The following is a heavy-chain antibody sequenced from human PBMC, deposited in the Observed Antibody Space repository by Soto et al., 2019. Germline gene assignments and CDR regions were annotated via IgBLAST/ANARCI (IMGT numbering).Heavy chain of an antibody. Sequence: TLSLTRTVSGGSISSGGYYWSWIRQHPGKGLEWIGYIYYSGSTYYNPSLKSRVTISVDTSKNQFSLKLSSVTAADTAVYCCARAGITMIVVVSAFDIWGQGTMVTVSS. CDR1: GGSISSGGYY. V-gene: IGHV4-31*03. J-gene: IGHJ3*02. D-gene: IGHD3-22*01. CDR2: IYYSGST. CDR3: ARAGITMIVVVSAFDI.